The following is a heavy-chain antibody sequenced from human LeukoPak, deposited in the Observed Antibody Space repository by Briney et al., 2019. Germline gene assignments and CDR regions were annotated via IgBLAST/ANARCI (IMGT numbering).Heavy chain of an antibody. CDR2: IYISGST. CDR3: ARDIGYSNGSGYYSYGMDV. J-gene: IGHJ6*02. D-gene: IGHD3-22*01. CDR1: GGSISSYY. Sequence: SETLSLTCTISGGSISSYYCSWVRQPAGQRLEWIGRIYISGSTKYNPAPTRRITMSLDTSKNQFPLKLSSVTAADTAVYYCARDIGYSNGSGYYSYGMDVWGQGTTVTVSS. V-gene: IGHV4-4*07.